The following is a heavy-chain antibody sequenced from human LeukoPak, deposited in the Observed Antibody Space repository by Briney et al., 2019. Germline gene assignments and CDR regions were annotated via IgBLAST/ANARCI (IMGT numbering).Heavy chain of an antibody. CDR1: DGSIRSSSSF. Sequence: ETLSLTCTVSDGSIRSSSSFWTWIRQPPGKGLEWIGYIYSSGSTYYNPSLKSRVTISVDTSKNRFSLKLSTVTAADTAVYYCARRPTGDPKFDYWGQGTLVTVSS. CDR2: IYSSGST. V-gene: IGHV4-61*05. J-gene: IGHJ4*02. D-gene: IGHD7-27*01. CDR3: ARRPTGDPKFDY.